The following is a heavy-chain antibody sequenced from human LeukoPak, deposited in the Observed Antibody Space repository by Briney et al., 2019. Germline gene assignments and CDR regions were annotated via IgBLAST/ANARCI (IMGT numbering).Heavy chain of an antibody. D-gene: IGHD5-12*01. V-gene: IGHV3-23*01. CDR2: ISGSGGST. J-gene: IGHJ4*02. CDR1: GFTFSSYA. Sequence: GGSLRLSCAASGFTFSSYAMSWVRQAPGKGLEWVSAISGSGGSTYYADSVKGRFTISRDNSKNTLYLQMNSLRAEDTAVYYCARGGLAIERDIVATHFDYWGQGTLVTVSS. CDR3: ARGGLAIERDIVATHFDY.